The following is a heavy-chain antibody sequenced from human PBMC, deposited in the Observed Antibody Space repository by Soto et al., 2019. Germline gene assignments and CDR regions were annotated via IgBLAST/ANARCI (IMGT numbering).Heavy chain of an antibody. V-gene: IGHV3-23*01. J-gene: IGHJ5*02. CDR1: GFTFSSYA. Sequence: PGGSLRLSCAASGFTFSSYAMSWVRQAPGKGLEWVSAISGSGGSTYYADSVKGRFTISRDNSKNTLYLQMNSLRAEDTAVYYCATSGAAAGPGWFDPWGQGTLVTSPQ. CDR3: ATSGAAAGPGWFDP. CDR2: ISGSGGST. D-gene: IGHD6-13*01.